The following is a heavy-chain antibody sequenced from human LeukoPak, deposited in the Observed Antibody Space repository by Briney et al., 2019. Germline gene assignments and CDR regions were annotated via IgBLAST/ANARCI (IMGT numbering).Heavy chain of an antibody. Sequence: PGESLKISCKGSGYSFTSYWIGWVRQMPGKGLEWMGIIYPGDSDTRYSPSFQGQVTISADKSISTAYLQWSSLKASDTAMYYCARVGLLWFGELPRIFDHWGQGTLVTVSS. V-gene: IGHV5-51*01. D-gene: IGHD3-10*01. J-gene: IGHJ4*02. CDR2: IYPGDSDT. CDR1: GYSFTSYW. CDR3: ARVGLLWFGELPRIFDH.